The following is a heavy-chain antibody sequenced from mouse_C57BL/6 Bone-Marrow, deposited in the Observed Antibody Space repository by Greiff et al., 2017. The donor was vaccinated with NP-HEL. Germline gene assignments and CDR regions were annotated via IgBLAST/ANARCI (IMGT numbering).Heavy chain of an antibody. CDR3: TRQLRLRSAWFAY. D-gene: IGHD3-2*02. CDR1: GFTFSDAW. Sequence: EVKLVESGGGLVQPGGSMKLSCAASGFTFSDAWMDWVRQSPEKGLEWVAEIRNKANNHATYYAESVKGRFTISRDDSKSSVYLQMNSLRAEDTGIYYCTRQLRLRSAWFAYWGQGTLVTVSA. V-gene: IGHV6-6*01. CDR2: IRNKANNHAT. J-gene: IGHJ3*01.